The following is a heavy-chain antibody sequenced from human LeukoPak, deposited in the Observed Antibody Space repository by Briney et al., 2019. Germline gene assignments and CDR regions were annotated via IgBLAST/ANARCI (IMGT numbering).Heavy chain of an antibody. V-gene: IGHV4-59*01. J-gene: IGHJ4*02. CDR3: ARVRLVGYDILTGYYSFDF. CDR1: GGSISGSY. Sequence: SETLSLTCTVSGGSISGSYWSWIRQPPGKGLEWIAYMYNSGSTNYNPSLKSRVTISIDTSKNQFSLKLSSVTAADTAVYYCARVRLVGYDILTGYYSFDFWGQGTLVTVSS. CDR2: MYNSGST. D-gene: IGHD3-9*01.